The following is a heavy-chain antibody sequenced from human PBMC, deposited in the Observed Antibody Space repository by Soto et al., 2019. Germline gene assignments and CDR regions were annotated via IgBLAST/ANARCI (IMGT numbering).Heavy chain of an antibody. Sequence: QVQLVQSGAEVKKPGASVKVSCKASGFTFSAYYIYWVRQAPGQGLEWIGWINPNSGGTNNAQKFQGRVTMTRDTSTSTVYMELSALIPDDTAVYYCARSLLDDYSSSWRSAYYGMDVWGQGTTVTVSS. D-gene: IGHD6-13*01. J-gene: IGHJ6*02. CDR3: ARSLLDDYSSSWRSAYYGMDV. CDR1: GFTFSAYY. CDR2: INPNSGGT. V-gene: IGHV1-2*02.